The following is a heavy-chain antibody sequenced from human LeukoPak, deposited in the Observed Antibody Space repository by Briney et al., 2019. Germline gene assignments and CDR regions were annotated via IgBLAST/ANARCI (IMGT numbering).Heavy chain of an antibody. CDR1: GGSFSGYY. D-gene: IGHD5-18*01. CDR2: INHSGST. V-gene: IGHV4-34*01. CDR3: ARAQVDTAMSDAFDI. Sequence: SETLSLTCAVYGGSFSGYYWSWIRQPPGKVLEWIGEINHSGSTNYNPSLKSRATISVDTSQHQFSLKLSSVTAADTAVYYCARAQVDTAMSDAFDIWGQGTMVTVSS. J-gene: IGHJ3*02.